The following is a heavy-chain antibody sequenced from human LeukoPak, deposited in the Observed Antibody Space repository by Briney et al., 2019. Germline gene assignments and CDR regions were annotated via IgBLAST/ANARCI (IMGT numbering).Heavy chain of an antibody. D-gene: IGHD2-2*01. V-gene: IGHV4-34*01. CDR3: ARGLWYCSSTSCYSVRDYYYYGMDV. J-gene: IGHJ6*02. Sequence: SETLSLTCAVYGGSFSGYYWSWIRQPPGKGLEWTGEINHSGSTNYNPSLKSRVTISVDTSKNQFSLKLSSVTAADTAVYYCARGLWYCSSTSCYSVRDYYYYGMDVWGQGTTVTVSS. CDR1: GGSFSGYY. CDR2: INHSGST.